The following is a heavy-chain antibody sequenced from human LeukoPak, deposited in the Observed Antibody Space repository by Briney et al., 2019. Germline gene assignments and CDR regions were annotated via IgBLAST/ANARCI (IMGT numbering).Heavy chain of an antibody. CDR2: IYNVSST. CDR3: ARGQWLDSLCDY. D-gene: IGHD6-19*01. V-gene: IGHV3-53*01. J-gene: IGHJ4*02. Sequence: GSLRLSCAASGFTVSNNYMSWVRQAPGKGLEWVSVIYNVSSTYYADSVKGRFTISRDNSKNPLYLQMNSLRAEDTAVYYCARGQWLDSLCDYWGQGTLVTVCS. CDR1: GFTVSNNY.